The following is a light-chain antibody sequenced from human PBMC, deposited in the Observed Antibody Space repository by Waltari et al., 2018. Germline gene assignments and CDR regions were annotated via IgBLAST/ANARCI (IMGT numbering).Light chain of an antibody. V-gene: IGLV2-14*03. J-gene: IGLJ1*01. Sequence: QSALTQPASVSGSPGQSITLSCPGTSSDVGGYAYVPWYQQHPGKAPRLMIFDVSDRPSGVSNRFSGSKSDNTASLTISGLQAEDEADYYCSSYTTRSGLVFGTGTKVTVL. CDR2: DVS. CDR3: SSYTTRSGLV. CDR1: SSDVGGYAY.